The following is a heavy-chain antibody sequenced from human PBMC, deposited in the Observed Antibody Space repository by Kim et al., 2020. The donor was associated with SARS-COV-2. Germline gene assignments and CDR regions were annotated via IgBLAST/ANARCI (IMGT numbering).Heavy chain of an antibody. CDR3: AREGAEQLVPSIPYGMDV. CDR2: INPNSGGT. D-gene: IGHD6-13*01. J-gene: IGHJ6*04. Sequence: ASVKVSCKASGYTFTGYYMHWVRQAPGQGLEWMGWINPNSGGTNYAQKFQGRVTMTRDTSISTAYMELSRLRSDDTAVYYCAREGAEQLVPSIPYGMDVWGEGTTVTVSS. CDR1: GYTFTGYY. V-gene: IGHV1-2*02.